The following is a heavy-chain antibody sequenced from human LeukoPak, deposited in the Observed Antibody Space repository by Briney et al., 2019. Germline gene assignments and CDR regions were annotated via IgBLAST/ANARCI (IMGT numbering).Heavy chain of an antibody. D-gene: IGHD4-17*01. CDR3: TRRYYGDYYFDY. CDR2: IYPGDSDT. J-gene: IGHJ4*02. V-gene: IGHV5-51*01. CDR1: GYSLTSYW. Sequence: GESLKISCKGSGYSLTSYWIGWVRQMPGKGLEWMGIIYPGDSDTRYSPSFQGQVTISVDKSISTAYLQWSSLKASDTAIHYCTRRYYGDYYFDYWGQGTLVTVSS.